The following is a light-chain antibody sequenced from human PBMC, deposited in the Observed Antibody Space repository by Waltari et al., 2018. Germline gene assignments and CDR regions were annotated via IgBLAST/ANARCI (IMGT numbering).Light chain of an antibody. Sequence: EIVLTQSPATLSLSPGERATLSCRASQTVTSYLASYQQKSGQAPRLLIYAASNRAAGIPARFSGKGSGTNFTLTISGLETEDFAVYYCQQRSNWPLTFGGGTRLEIK. CDR2: AAS. CDR3: QQRSNWPLT. J-gene: IGKJ4*01. CDR1: QTVTSY. V-gene: IGKV3-11*01.